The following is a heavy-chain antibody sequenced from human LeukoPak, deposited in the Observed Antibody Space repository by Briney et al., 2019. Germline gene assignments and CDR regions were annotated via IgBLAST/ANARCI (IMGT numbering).Heavy chain of an antibody. D-gene: IGHD1-1*01. Sequence: ASVKVSCKTSGYTFSTYGIGWVRQAPGQGLEWMGWISGYNGDTNYAQSLQGRVTMTTDTSTSTAYMELRSLRSDDTAVYFCARERRGYYYFDYWGQGTLVTVSS. CDR1: GYTFSTYG. J-gene: IGHJ4*02. CDR3: ARERRGYYYFDY. CDR2: ISGYNGDT. V-gene: IGHV1-18*01.